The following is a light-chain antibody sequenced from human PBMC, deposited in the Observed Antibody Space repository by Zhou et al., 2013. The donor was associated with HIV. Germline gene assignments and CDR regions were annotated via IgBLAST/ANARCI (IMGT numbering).Light chain of an antibody. CDR1: QDINNY. J-gene: IGKJ5*01. CDR2: DAS. CDR3: QQYNTSPIT. V-gene: IGKV1-33*01. Sequence: DIQMTQSPSSLSVSVGDRVTITCQASQDINNYLNWYQQKPGKAPKLLIYDASNLETGVPSRFSGSGSGTDFTFTISNLQPEDIATYYCQQYNTSPITFGQGTRLQIK.